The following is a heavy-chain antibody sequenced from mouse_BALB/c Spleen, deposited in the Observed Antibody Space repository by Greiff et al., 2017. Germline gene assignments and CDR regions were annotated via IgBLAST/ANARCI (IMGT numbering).Heavy chain of an antibody. CDR3: ARQLGLRYYAMDY. CDR2: INPSSGYT. Sequence: VKLMESAAELARPGASVKMSCKASGYTFTSYTMHWVKQRPGQGLEWIGYINPSSGYTEYNQKFKDKTTLTADKSSSTAYMLLSSLTSEDSAVYYCARQLGLRYYAMDYWGQGTSVTVSS. J-gene: IGHJ4*01. V-gene: IGHV1-4*02. D-gene: IGHD3-1*01. CDR1: GYTFTSYT.